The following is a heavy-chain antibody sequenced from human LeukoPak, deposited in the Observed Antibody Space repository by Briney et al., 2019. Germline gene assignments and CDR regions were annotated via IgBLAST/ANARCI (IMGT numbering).Heavy chain of an antibody. Sequence: GGSLRLSCAASGFTFSSYAMHWVRQAPGKGLEWVAVISYDGSNKYYADSVKGRFTISRDNSKNTLYLQMNSLRAEDTAVYYCARRRGRDYYGSGSYYYWGQGTLVTVSS. CDR1: GFTFSSYA. J-gene: IGHJ4*02. CDR2: ISYDGSNK. V-gene: IGHV3-30*04. CDR3: ARRRGRDYYGSGSYYY. D-gene: IGHD3-10*01.